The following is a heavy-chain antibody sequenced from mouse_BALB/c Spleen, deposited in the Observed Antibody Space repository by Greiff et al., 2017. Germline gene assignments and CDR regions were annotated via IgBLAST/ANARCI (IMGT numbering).Heavy chain of an antibody. CDR1: GYTFTSYW. CDR2: IYPSDSYT. V-gene: IGHV1-69*02. D-gene: IGHD2-4*01. CDR3: TRSGDYEAWFAY. Sequence: QVQLQQPGAELVRPGASVKLSCKASGYTFTSYWINWVKQRPGQGLEWIGNIYPSDSYTNYNQKFKDKATLTVDKSSSTAYMQLSSPTSEDSAVYYCTRSGDYEAWFAYWGQGTLVTVSA. J-gene: IGHJ3*01.